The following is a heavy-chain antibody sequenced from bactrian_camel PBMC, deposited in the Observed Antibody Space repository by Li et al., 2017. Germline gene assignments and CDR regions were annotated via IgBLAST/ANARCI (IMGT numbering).Heavy chain of an antibody. CDR3: ATRTGYCRQKSKEYTN. CDR1: GHTYSINC. J-gene: IGHJ4*01. Sequence: VQLVESGGGSVQAGGSLRLSCAATGHTYSINCMGWFRQAPGKEREGIAATYSGGGSAYYADSVKDRFTVSRDNAENTVYLEMNDLQPEDTGMYYCATRTGYCRQKSKEYTNWGQGTQVTVS. V-gene: IGHV3S40*01. D-gene: IGHD5*01. CDR2: TYSGGGSA.